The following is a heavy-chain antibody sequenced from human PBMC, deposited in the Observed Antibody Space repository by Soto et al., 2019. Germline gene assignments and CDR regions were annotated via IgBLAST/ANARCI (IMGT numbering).Heavy chain of an antibody. CDR3: AKQRYDILTGRGSSPHGLDV. Sequence: EVQLLDSGGGLVQPGGSLRLSCAASGFTFSSYAMSWVRQAPGKGLEWVSTISDSGAGTYYADSVKGRFTISRDNSKNTLYLQMNSLRAEDTAVYYCAKQRYDILTGRGSSPHGLDVWGQGTTVTVSS. CDR2: ISDSGAGT. D-gene: IGHD3-9*01. V-gene: IGHV3-23*01. CDR1: GFTFSSYA. J-gene: IGHJ6*02.